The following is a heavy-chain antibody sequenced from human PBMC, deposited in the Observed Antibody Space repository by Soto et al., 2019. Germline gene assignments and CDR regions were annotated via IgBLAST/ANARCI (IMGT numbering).Heavy chain of an antibody. D-gene: IGHD5-18*01. Sequence: PSETLSLTCTVSGGSISSGGYYWSWIRQHPGKGLEWIGYIYYSGSTYYNPSLKSRVTISVDTSKNQFSLKLSSVTAADTAVYYCARGGIQLATDYYYGMDVWGQGTTVTVSS. CDR1: GGSISSGGYY. V-gene: IGHV4-31*03. CDR3: ARGGIQLATDYYYGMDV. CDR2: IYYSGST. J-gene: IGHJ6*02.